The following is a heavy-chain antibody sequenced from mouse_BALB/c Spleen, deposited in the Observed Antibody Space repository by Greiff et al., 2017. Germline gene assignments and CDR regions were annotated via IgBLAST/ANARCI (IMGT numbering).Heavy chain of an antibody. CDR1: GFAFSSYD. Sequence: EVKLMESGGGLVKPGGSLKLSCAASGFAFSSYDMSWVRQTPEKRLEWVAYISSGGGSTYYPDTVKGRFTISRDNAKNTLYLQMSSLKSEDTAMYYCARSYRYDGGYAMDYWGQGTSVTVSS. D-gene: IGHD2-14*01. CDR2: ISSGGGST. CDR3: ARSYRYDGGYAMDY. V-gene: IGHV5-12-1*01. J-gene: IGHJ4*01.